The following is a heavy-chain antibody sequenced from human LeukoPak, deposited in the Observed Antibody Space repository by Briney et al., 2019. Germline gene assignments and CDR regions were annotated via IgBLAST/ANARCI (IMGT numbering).Heavy chain of an antibody. V-gene: IGHV3-30*18. D-gene: IGHD4-11*01. CDR3: AKDRLAYSNYPFDY. J-gene: IGHJ4*02. CDR2: ISYDGSNK. Sequence: GESLRLSCAASGFTFSSYGMHWVRQAPGKGLEWVAVISYDGSNKYYADPVKGRFTISRDNSKNTLYLQMNSLRAEDTAVYYCAKDRLAYSNYPFDYWGQGTLVTVSS. CDR1: GFTFSSYG.